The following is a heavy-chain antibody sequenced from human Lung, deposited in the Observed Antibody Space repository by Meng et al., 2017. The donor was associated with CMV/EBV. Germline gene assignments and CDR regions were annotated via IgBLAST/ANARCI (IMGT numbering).Heavy chain of an antibody. J-gene: IGHJ4*02. CDR3: ARDSRLCSSTSCYGY. Sequence: SXTLSLXCTVSGGSVSSGSYYWSWIRQPPGKGLEWIGYIYYSGSTNYNPSLKSRVTISVDTSKNQFSLKLSSVTAADTAVYYCARDSRLCSSTSCYGYWGQGTLVTVSS. CDR2: IYYSGST. D-gene: IGHD2-2*01. V-gene: IGHV4-61*01. CDR1: GGSVSSGSYY.